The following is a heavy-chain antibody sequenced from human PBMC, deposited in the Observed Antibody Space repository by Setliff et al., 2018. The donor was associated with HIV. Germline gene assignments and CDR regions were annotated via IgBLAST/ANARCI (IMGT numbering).Heavy chain of an antibody. CDR2: VHKSGNS. D-gene: IGHD3-3*01. CDR3: AGTGIFGVVISDMVFDY. CDR1: GGSISVNNYY. J-gene: IGHJ4*02. Sequence: PSETLSLTCSVSGGSISVNNYYWAWVRQPPGKGLEWIGSVHKSGNSYYKPSLKSRVTISVDTSKNQFSLKLSSVTAADTAVYYCAGTGIFGVVISDMVFDYWGQGTLVTVSS. V-gene: IGHV4-39*07.